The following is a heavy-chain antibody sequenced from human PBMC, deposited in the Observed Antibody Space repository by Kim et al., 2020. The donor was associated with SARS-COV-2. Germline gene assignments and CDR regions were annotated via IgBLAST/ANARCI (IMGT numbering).Heavy chain of an antibody. CDR3: ARDSDGSLDY. Sequence: AIHYVDSVKGRFTLSRDNARDSLYLQMNSLRAEDTAVYHCARDSDGSLDYWGQGTLVTVSS. D-gene: IGHD1-26*01. CDR2: AI. V-gene: IGHV3-7*03. J-gene: IGHJ4*02.